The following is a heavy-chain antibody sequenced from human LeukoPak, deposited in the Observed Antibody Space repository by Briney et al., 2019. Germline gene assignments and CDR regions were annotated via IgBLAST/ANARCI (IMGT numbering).Heavy chain of an antibody. V-gene: IGHV4-59*08. Sequence: SETLSLTCTVSGGSISSYYWSWIRQPPGKGLEWIGYIYYSGSTNYNPSLKSRVTISVDTSKNQFSLKLSSVTAADTAVYYCARHGQREYSSGWYGIWYFDYWGQGTLVTVSS. CDR1: GGSISSYY. CDR2: IYYSGST. D-gene: IGHD6-19*01. J-gene: IGHJ4*02. CDR3: ARHGQREYSSGWYGIWYFDY.